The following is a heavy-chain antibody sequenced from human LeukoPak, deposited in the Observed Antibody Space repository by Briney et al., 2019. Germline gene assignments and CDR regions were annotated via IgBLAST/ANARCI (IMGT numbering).Heavy chain of an antibody. V-gene: IGHV1-18*01. CDR1: GYTFTSYG. CDR2: ISAYNGNT. J-gene: IGHJ5*02. Sequence: ASVKVACKASGYTFTSYGISWVRQAPGQGLEWMGWISAYNGNTNYAQKLHGTVTMTTDTSTSTAYMELRSLRSDDTAVYYCARQLPGYIDWLWGFDPWGQGTLVTVSS. CDR3: ARQLPGYIDWLWGFDP. D-gene: IGHD3-9*01.